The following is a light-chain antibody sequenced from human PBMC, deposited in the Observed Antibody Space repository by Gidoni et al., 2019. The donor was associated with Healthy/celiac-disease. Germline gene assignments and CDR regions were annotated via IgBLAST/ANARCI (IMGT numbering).Light chain of an antibody. CDR3: AKVTQFPFT. Sequence: DIVMTQTPLSSPVTLGQPASISCRSSQSLVHSDGNNYLSWIQQRPGQPPRLLIYKISNRLSGVPDRFSGSGAGTNFTLKISRVGAEDVGVYYCAKVTQFPFTFGPGTKVDIK. CDR1: QSLVHSDGNNY. V-gene: IGKV2-24*01. CDR2: KIS. J-gene: IGKJ3*01.